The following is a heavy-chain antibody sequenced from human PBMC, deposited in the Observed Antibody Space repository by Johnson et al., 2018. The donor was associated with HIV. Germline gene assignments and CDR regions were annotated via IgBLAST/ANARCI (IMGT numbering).Heavy chain of an antibody. V-gene: IGHV3-20*04. CDR3: ARVSSNGDSSGLVDTFDM. J-gene: IGHJ3*02. CDR2: INWNGGST. CDR1: GFTVSSNY. Sequence: EVQVVESGGGLVQPGGSLRLSCAASGFTVSSNYMSWVRQATGKGLEWVSRINWNGGSTSYADSVKGRFTISRDNAKNSLYLQMNSLRAEDTALYYCARVSSNGDSSGLVDTFDMWGQGTMVTVSS. D-gene: IGHD3-22*01.